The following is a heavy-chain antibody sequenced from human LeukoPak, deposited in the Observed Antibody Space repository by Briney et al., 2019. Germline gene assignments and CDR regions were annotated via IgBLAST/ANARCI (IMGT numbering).Heavy chain of an antibody. Sequence: PSETLSLTCAVSGGSISSGGYSWSWIRQPPGKGLEWIGSIYHSGSTYYNPSLKSRVTISVDTSKNQFSLKLSSVTAADTAVYYCARVPTVTFFDYWGQGTLVTVSS. V-gene: IGHV4-30-2*03. CDR3: ARVPTVTFFDY. D-gene: IGHD4-17*01. CDR1: GGSISSGGYS. CDR2: IYHSGST. J-gene: IGHJ4*02.